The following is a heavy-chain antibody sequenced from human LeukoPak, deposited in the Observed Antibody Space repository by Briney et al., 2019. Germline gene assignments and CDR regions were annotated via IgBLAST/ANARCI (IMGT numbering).Heavy chain of an antibody. D-gene: IGHD3-3*01. Sequence: GGSLRLSCAASGFTFSSYWMHWVRQAPGKGLVWVSAISGSGGSTYYADSVKGRFTISRDNSKNTLYLQMNSLRAEDTAVYYCAKDPLTQAPDYDFWSGSWGQGTLVTVSS. V-gene: IGHV3-23*01. CDR3: AKDPLTQAPDYDFWSGS. CDR1: GFTFSSYW. J-gene: IGHJ5*02. CDR2: ISGSGGST.